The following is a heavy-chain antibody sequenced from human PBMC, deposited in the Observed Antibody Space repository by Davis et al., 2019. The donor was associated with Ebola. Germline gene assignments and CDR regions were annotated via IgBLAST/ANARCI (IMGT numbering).Heavy chain of an antibody. D-gene: IGHD5-24*01. CDR2: INHSGST. V-gene: IGHV4-34*01. Sequence: MPSETLSLTCAVYGGSFSGYYWSWIRQPPGKGLEWIGEINHSGSTNYNPSLKSRVTISVDTSKNKFSLKLSSVTAADTAVYYCARGRQMGWFDPWGQGTLVTVSS. CDR1: GGSFSGYY. J-gene: IGHJ5*02. CDR3: ARGRQMGWFDP.